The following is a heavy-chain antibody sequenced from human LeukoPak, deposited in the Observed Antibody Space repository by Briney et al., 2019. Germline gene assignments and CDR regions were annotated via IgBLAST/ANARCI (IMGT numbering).Heavy chain of an antibody. CDR2: ISGSGGST. Sequence: GGSLRLSCAASGFTFSSYAMSWVRQAPGKGLEWVSAISGSGGSTYYADSVKGRFTISRDNSKNTLHLQMNGLRAEDTAVYYCAKIEGVVAACFSAWGQGTLVTVSS. CDR3: AKIEGVVAACFSA. V-gene: IGHV3-23*01. D-gene: IGHD2-15*01. J-gene: IGHJ4*02. CDR1: GFTFSSYA.